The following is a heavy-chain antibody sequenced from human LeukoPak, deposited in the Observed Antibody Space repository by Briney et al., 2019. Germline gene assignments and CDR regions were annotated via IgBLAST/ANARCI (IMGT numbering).Heavy chain of an antibody. J-gene: IGHJ4*02. CDR1: GFTFRSYA. D-gene: IGHD2-2*01. CDR2: VSGGGGNT. Sequence: GSLRLSCAASGFTFRSYAMSWVRQAPGKGLEWVSAVSGGGGNTYYAESVKGRFTISRDNSKNTLYLQMNSLRAEDTAIYYCAKDPTNIVVVPAASNYFDYWGQGTLVTVSS. V-gene: IGHV3-23*01. CDR3: AKDPTNIVVVPAASNYFDY.